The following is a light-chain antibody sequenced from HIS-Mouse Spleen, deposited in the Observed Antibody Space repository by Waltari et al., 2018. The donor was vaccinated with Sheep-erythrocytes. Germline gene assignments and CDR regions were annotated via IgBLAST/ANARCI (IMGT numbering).Light chain of an antibody. Sequence: AIRMTQSPSSFSASTGDRVTITCRASQGISSYLAWYQQKPGKAPKLLIYAASTLQSGVPSRFSGSGSGTDFTFTISSLQPEDIATYYCQQYDNLLTFGGGTKVEIK. J-gene: IGKJ4*01. V-gene: IGKV1-8*01. CDR2: AAS. CDR1: QGISSY. CDR3: QQYDNLLT.